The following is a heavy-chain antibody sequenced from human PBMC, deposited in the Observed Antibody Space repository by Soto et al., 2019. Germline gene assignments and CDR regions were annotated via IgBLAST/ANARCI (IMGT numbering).Heavy chain of an antibody. CDR1: GGTFSNST. CDR3: ARFKLGDDY. D-gene: IGHD5-12*01. CDR2: LIPILGLA. Sequence: QVQLVQSGAEVRKPGSSVKVSCQASGGTFSNSTVTWVREAPGQGLEWMGRLIPILGLANYAQKFRGRLTITADKSTTTAYMELRSLRSEDTAFYYCARFKLGDDYWAQGTLVTVSS. V-gene: IGHV1-69*02. J-gene: IGHJ4*02.